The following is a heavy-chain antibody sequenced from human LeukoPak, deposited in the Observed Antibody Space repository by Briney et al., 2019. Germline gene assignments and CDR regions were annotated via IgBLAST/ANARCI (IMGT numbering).Heavy chain of an antibody. CDR1: GFTFSSYG. Sequence: GGSLRLSCAASGFTFSSYGMHWVRQAPGKGLEWVAVIWYDGSNKYYADSVKGRFTISRDNSKNTLYLQMNSLRAEDTAVYYCARDRLQKYCSSTSCYFGYWGQGTLVTV. V-gene: IGHV3-33*01. J-gene: IGHJ4*02. CDR2: IWYDGSNK. D-gene: IGHD2-2*01. CDR3: ARDRLQKYCSSTSCYFGY.